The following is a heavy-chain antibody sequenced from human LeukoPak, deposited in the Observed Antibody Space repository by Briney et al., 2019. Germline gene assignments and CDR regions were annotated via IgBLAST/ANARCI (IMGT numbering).Heavy chain of an antibody. CDR3: ARTSGFFDSSGFYQQNPYYFQY. D-gene: IGHD3-22*01. Sequence: PAETLSLTCAASGDSFIGYFWTWIRQAPGKGLEWIGDINHSGRTNYNPSLHRRVSISVDTSKNQFSLNVTSVTGADTAVYYCARTSGFFDSSGFYQQNPYYFQYWGQGVLVTVSS. V-gene: IGHV4-34*01. CDR2: INHSGRT. J-gene: IGHJ4*02. CDR1: GDSFIGYF.